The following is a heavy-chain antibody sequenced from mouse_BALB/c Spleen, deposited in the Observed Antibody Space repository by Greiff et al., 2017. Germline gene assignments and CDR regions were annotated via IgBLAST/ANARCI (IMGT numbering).Heavy chain of an antibody. CDR1: GFTFTDYY. CDR2: IRNKANGYTT. Sequence: EVQLQESGGGLVQPGGSLRLSCATSGFTFTDYYMSWVRQPPGKALEWLGFIRNKANGYTTEYSASVKGRFTISRDNSQSILYLQMNTLRAEDSATYYCARAYDYDGMDYWGQGTSVTVSS. CDR3: ARAYDYDGMDY. D-gene: IGHD2-4*01. V-gene: IGHV7-3*02. J-gene: IGHJ4*01.